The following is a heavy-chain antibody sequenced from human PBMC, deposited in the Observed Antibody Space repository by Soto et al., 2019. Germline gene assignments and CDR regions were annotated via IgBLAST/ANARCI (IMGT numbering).Heavy chain of an antibody. CDR3: AKGVLAVTEAHAFDI. CDR1: EFTFSGLG. D-gene: IGHD6-19*01. Sequence: GRSLRLSCAASEFTFSGLGMLRVRQAPGKGLEWVSGINWNSGSIGYVDSVKGRFTISRDNAKNSLYLQMNSLRPEDTALYYCAKGVLAVTEAHAFDIWGQGTMVTVSS. V-gene: IGHV3-9*01. CDR2: INWNSGSI. J-gene: IGHJ3*02.